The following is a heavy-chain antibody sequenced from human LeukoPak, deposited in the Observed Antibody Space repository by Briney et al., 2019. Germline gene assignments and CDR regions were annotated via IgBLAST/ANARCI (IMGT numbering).Heavy chain of an antibody. Sequence: SQTLSLTCTVSGASSSSGDYYWSWIRQPPGKGLEWIGYIHYSGSTYYNPSLKSRDTISPDTSKNQFSLKLSSVTAADTAVYYCARGRKYDIVVVVTALGWFDPWGQGTLVTVSS. V-gene: IGHV4-30-4*01. CDR2: IHYSGST. D-gene: IGHD2-15*01. CDR3: ARGRKYDIVVVVTALGWFDP. CDR1: GASSSSGDYY. J-gene: IGHJ5*02.